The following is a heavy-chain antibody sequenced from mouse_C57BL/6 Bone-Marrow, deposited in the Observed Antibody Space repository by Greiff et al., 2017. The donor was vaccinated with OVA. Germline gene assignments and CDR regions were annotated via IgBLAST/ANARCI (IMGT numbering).Heavy chain of an antibody. CDR1: GYTFTDYY. D-gene: IGHD1-1*02. CDR2: IYPGSGNT. Sequence: VKLQESGAELVRPGASVKLSCKASGYTFTDYYINWVKQRPGQGLEWIARIYPGSGNTYYNEKFKGKATLTAEKSSSTAYMQLSSLTSEDSAVYFCARCGPYFDYWGQGTTLTVSS. CDR3: ARCGPYFDY. J-gene: IGHJ2*01. V-gene: IGHV1-76*01.